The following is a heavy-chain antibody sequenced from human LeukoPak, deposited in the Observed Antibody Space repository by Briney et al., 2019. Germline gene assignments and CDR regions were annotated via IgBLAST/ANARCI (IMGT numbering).Heavy chain of an antibody. Sequence: SETLSLTCTVSGGSISGYYWSWIRQPPGKGLEWIGYIYYSGSTNYNPSLKSRVTTSLDTSKNHFSLKLSSVTAADTAVYYCARGDMTNGVYFDYWGQGTLVTVSS. CDR3: ARGDMTNGVYFDY. V-gene: IGHV4-59*01. CDR2: IYYSGST. CDR1: GGSISGYY. J-gene: IGHJ4*02. D-gene: IGHD2-15*01.